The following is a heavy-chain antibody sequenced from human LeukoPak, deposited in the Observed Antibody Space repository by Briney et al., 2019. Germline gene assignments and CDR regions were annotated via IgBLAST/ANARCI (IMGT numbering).Heavy chain of an antibody. J-gene: IGHJ4*02. CDR3: AKEGGSGWLGWGFDY. CDR1: GFTFHNYG. Sequence: GSLRLSCAASGFTFHNYGMHWVRQAPGKGLEWVAVIAYDGICKYYEDSMRGRFTLCRRDSKKMLYLQVISLRAEDTAVYYCAKEGGSGWLGWGFDYWGRGPRVT. CDR2: IAYDGICK. V-gene: IGHV3-30*18. D-gene: IGHD6-19*01.